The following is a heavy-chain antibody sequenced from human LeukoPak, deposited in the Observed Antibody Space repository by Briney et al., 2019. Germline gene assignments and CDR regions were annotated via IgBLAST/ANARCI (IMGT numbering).Heavy chain of an antibody. J-gene: IGHJ4*02. CDR3: VKDPFYGGNPLYYFHY. CDR2: ITGDGGRT. D-gene: IGHD4-23*01. CDR1: GFTFSFYA. V-gene: IGHV3-64D*06. Sequence: GGSLRLSCSASGFTFSFYAMHWVRQAPGKRPECVSAITGDGGRTYYADAVKGRFTISRDNSKSTLYLQMNGLRADDTAIYYCVKDPFYGGNPLYYFHYWGQGTLVTVSS.